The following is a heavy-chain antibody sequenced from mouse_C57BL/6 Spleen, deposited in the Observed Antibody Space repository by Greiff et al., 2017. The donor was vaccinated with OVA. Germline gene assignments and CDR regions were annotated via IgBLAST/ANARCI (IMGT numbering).Heavy chain of an antibody. CDR2: IDPSDSYT. V-gene: IGHV1-69*01. CDR1: GYTFTSYW. Sequence: QVQLQQSGAELVMPGASVKLSCKASGYTFTSYWMHWVKQRPGQGLEWIGEIDPSDSYTNYNQKFKGKSTLTVDKSSSTAYMQLSSLTSEDSAVYDCARRDATTTVVDYWGQGTTLTVSS. J-gene: IGHJ2*01. CDR3: ARRDATTTVVDY. D-gene: IGHD1-1*01.